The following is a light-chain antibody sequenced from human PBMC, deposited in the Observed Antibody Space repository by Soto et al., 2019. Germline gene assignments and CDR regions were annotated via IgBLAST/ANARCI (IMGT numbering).Light chain of an antibody. J-gene: IGLJ3*02. CDR2: DDS. CDR1: NIGSKS. Sequence: SYELTQPPSVSVAPGQTARVTWGGDNIGSKSVYWYQQKPGQAPVLVVYDDSDRPSGIPERFSGSNSGNTATLTISRVEAGDEADYYCQVWDLSSDHWVFGGGTKVTVL. CDR3: QVWDLSSDHWV. V-gene: IGLV3-21*02.